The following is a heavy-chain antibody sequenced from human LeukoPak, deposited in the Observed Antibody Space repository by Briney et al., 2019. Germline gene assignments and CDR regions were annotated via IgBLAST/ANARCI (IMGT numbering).Heavy chain of an antibody. CDR1: GFTFSSYG. Sequence: GGSLRLSCAASGFTFSSYGMHWVRQAPGKGLEWVAFIRYDGSNKYYADSVKGRFTISRDNSKNTLYLQMNSLRAEDTAVYYCAKGIPGIAAAGTDYFDYWGQGTLVTVSS. D-gene: IGHD6-13*01. CDR2: IRYDGSNK. V-gene: IGHV3-30*02. CDR3: AKGIPGIAAAGTDYFDY. J-gene: IGHJ4*02.